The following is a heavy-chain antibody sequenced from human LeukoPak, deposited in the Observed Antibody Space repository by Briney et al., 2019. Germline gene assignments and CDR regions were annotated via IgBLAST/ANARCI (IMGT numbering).Heavy chain of an antibody. J-gene: IGHJ4*02. Sequence: GASVKVSCKASGYTFTGYYMHWVRQAPGQGLEWMGIINPSGGSTSYAQKFQGRVTMTRDTSTSTVYMELSSLRSEDTAVYYCARVGPRGAVSGGSSGFDYWGQGTLVTVSS. D-gene: IGHD2-15*01. V-gene: IGHV1-46*01. CDR3: ARVGPRGAVSGGSSGFDY. CDR2: INPSGGST. CDR1: GYTFTGYY.